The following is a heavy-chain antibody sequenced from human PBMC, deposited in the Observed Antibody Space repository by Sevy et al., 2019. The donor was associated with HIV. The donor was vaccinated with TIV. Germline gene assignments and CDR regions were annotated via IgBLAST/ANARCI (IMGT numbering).Heavy chain of an antibody. CDR3: AHRHPYDSSGYYYSEYFQH. D-gene: IGHD3-22*01. Sequence: SGPTLVNPTQTLTLTCTFSGFSLSTSGVGVGWIRQPPGKALEWLALICWDDDKRYSPSLKSRLTITKDTSKNQVVLTMTNMDPVDTATYYCAHRHPYDSSGYYYSEYFQHWGQGTLVTVSS. CDR2: ICWDDDK. V-gene: IGHV2-5*02. CDR1: GFSLSTSGVG. J-gene: IGHJ1*01.